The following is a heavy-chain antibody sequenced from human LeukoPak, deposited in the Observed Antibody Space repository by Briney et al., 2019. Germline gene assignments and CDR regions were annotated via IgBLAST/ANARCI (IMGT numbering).Heavy chain of an antibody. V-gene: IGHV4-59*01. Sequence: SETLSLTCTVSGGSISSYYWSWIRPPPGKGLEWIGYIYYSGSTNYNPSLKSRVTISVDTSKNQFSLKLSSVTAADTAVYYCARLKYYYDSSGYYMRGAFGIWGQGTMVTVSS. D-gene: IGHD3-22*01. CDR2: IYYSGST. CDR1: GGSISSYY. J-gene: IGHJ3*02. CDR3: ARLKYYYDSSGYYMRGAFGI.